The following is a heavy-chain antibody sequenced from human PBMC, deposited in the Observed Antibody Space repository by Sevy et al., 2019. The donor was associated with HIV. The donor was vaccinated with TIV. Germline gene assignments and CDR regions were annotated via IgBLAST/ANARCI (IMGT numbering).Heavy chain of an antibody. CDR2: IKSKTDGGTT. J-gene: IGHJ5*02. Sequence: GESLKISCAASGFTFSNAWMSWVRQAPGKGLEWVGRIKSKTDGGTTDYAAPVKGRFTISRDDSKNTLYLQMNSLKTEDTAVYYCTTDSITIFGVVITDNWFDPWGQGTLVTVSS. V-gene: IGHV3-15*01. D-gene: IGHD3-3*01. CDR3: TTDSITIFGVVITDNWFDP. CDR1: GFTFSNAW.